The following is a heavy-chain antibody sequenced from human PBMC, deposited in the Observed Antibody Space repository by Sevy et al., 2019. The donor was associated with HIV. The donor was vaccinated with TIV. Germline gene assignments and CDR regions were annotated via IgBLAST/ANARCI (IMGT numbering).Heavy chain of an antibody. CDR2: ISYDGSNK. V-gene: IGHV3-30-3*01. J-gene: IGHJ6*02. CDR3: ARRNILTGYGHYGLDV. D-gene: IGHD3-9*01. Sequence: GGSLRLSCAASGFTFSSYAMHWVRQAPGKGLEWVAVISYDGSNKYYADSGKGRFTIYRDKSKDTLYLQMNSLRAEDTAVYYCARRNILTGYGHYGLDVWGQGTTVTVSS. CDR1: GFTFSSYA.